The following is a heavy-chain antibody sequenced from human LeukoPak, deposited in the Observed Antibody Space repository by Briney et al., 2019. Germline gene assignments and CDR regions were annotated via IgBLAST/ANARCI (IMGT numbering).Heavy chain of an antibody. Sequence: ASVKVSCKASGYTFISYDINWVRQATGQGLEWMGWMNPSSGNTGYAQKFQGRVTITRNTSISTAYMELSSLRSEDTAVYYCARSSALLWFGELPQKLYYFDYWGQGTLVTVSS. V-gene: IGHV1-8*01. CDR2: MNPSSGNT. CDR1: GYTFISYD. D-gene: IGHD3-10*01. J-gene: IGHJ4*02. CDR3: ARSSALLWFGELPQKLYYFDY.